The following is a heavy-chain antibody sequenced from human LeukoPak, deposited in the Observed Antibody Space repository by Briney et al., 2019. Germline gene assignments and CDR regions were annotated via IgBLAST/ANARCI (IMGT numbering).Heavy chain of an antibody. J-gene: IGHJ5*02. CDR1: GFMFNSYA. D-gene: IGHD3-16*01. CDR3: AKGGFYDYVHH. CDR2: IVGSGSTT. V-gene: IGHV3-23*01. Sequence: HPGGSLRLSCAASGFMFNSYAMSWVRQAPGKGLEWVSAIVGSGSTTYYADSVKGRFTISRDNFKNTLYLQMNSLRAEDTAVYYCAKGGFYDYVHHWGQGTLVTVSS.